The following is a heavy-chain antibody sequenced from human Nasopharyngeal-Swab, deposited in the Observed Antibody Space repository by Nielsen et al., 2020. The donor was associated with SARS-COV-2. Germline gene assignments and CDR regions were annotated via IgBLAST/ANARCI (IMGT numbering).Heavy chain of an antibody. Sequence: GGSLRLSCAASGFAFSSYAMSWVRQTPGKGLEWVSSFSGSSGKTYYADYVKGRFTISRDTSKNTLYLQMNSLRADDTAVYYCAKDGGGWYTSGWYYFDYWGQGTLFTVSS. CDR2: FSGSSGKT. D-gene: IGHD6-19*01. CDR1: GFAFSSYA. J-gene: IGHJ4*02. CDR3: AKDGGGWYTSGWYYFDY. V-gene: IGHV3-23*01.